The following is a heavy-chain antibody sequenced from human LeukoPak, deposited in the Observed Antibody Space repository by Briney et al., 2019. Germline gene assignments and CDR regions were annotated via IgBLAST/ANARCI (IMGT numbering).Heavy chain of an antibody. V-gene: IGHV3-7*01. CDR2: IKQEGSEK. J-gene: IGHJ4*02. CDR1: GSTFSSYW. CDR3: ARDQLPYYYGSGSKGY. D-gene: IGHD3-10*01. Sequence: GGSLRLSCAASGSTFSSYWMRWVRQARGKGVEWVANIKQEGSEKYYVYSVKGRFTISRDNAKNSLYLQMNSLRAEDTAVYYCARDQLPYYYGSGSKGYWGQGTLVTVSS.